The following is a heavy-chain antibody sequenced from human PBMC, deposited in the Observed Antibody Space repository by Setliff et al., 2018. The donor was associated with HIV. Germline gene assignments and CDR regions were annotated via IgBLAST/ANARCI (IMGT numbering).Heavy chain of an antibody. Sequence: GGSLRLSCEASGFTFANAWMNWVRQPPGKGLQWVGRIKTKGDGGITQYATPVRGRVTISRDDSQNTLYLQIRGLKAEDTAIYYCTTSYYDLWNGYYSHQHHWGQGTMVTVSS. D-gene: IGHD3-3*01. CDR3: TTSYYDLWNGYYSHQHH. CDR2: IKTKGDGGIT. V-gene: IGHV3-15*01. J-gene: IGHJ5*02. CDR1: GFTFANAW.